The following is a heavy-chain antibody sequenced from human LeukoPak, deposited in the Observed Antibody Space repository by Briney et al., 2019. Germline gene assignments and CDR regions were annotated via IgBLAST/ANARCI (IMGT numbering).Heavy chain of an antibody. Sequence: ASVKVSCKTSGYTFRNYGISWVRQAPGQGLECMGWISPYNGNKNYAQKFQGRVTMTRNTSISTAYMELSSLRSEDTAVYYCARGMWLPEYYYYYYGMDVWGQGTTVTVSS. J-gene: IGHJ6*02. CDR1: GYTFRNYG. CDR3: ARGMWLPEYYYYYYGMDV. D-gene: IGHD5-12*01. V-gene: IGHV1-8*01. CDR2: ISPYNGNK.